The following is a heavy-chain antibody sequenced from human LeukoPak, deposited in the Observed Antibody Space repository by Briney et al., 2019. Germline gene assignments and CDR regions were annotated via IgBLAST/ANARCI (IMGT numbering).Heavy chain of an antibody. J-gene: IGHJ3*02. CDR2: ISAYNGNT. D-gene: IGHD5-24*01. V-gene: IGHV1-18*01. Sequence: ASVKVSCKASGYTFTSYGISWVRQAPGQGLEWMSWISAYNGNTNCAQKLQGRVTMTTDTATSTAYMELRSLRSDDTAVYYCARDGRRWLQGSYAFDMWGQGTMVTVSS. CDR1: GYTFTSYG. CDR3: ARDGRRWLQGSYAFDM.